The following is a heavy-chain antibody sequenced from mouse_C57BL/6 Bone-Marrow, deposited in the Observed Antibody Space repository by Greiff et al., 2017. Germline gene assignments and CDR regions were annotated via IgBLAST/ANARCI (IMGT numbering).Heavy chain of an antibody. Sequence: VKLQQPGAELVKPGASVKLSCKASGYTFTSYWMHWVKQRPGQGLRWIGMIHPNSGSTNYNEKFKSKATLTVDKSSSTAYMQLSSLTSEDSAVYYCARFPFYRDYWGQGTSVTVSS. D-gene: IGHD1-1*01. CDR1: GYTFTSYW. CDR2: IHPNSGST. J-gene: IGHJ4*01. CDR3: ARFPFYRDY. V-gene: IGHV1-64*01.